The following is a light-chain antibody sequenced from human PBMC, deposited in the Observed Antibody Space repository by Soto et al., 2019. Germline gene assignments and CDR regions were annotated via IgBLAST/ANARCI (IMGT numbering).Light chain of an antibody. J-gene: IGLJ1*01. Sequence: QSVLTQPPSASGTPGRRVTISCSGSSSNIGSNTVNWYQHLPGSAPKLLIYSNNQRPSGVPDRFSGSKSGTSASLAISGLQSEDEGDYYCASWEDSPKGYVLGTGTKVTV. CDR2: SNN. CDR3: ASWEDSPKGYV. V-gene: IGLV1-44*01. CDR1: SSNIGSNT.